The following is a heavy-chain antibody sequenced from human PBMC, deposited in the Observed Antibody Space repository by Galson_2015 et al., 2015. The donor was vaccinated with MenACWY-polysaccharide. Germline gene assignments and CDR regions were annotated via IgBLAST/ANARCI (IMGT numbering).Heavy chain of an antibody. CDR3: ARDLSPTYYYDSSGYYWYFDL. CDR2: ISSSSSYI. Sequence: SLRLSCAASGFTFSSYSMNWVRQAPGKGLEWVSSISSSSSYIYYADSVKGRFTISRDNAKNSLYLQMNSLRAEDTAVYYCARDLSPTYYYDSSGYYWYFDLWGRGTLVTVSS. J-gene: IGHJ2*01. D-gene: IGHD3-22*01. CDR1: GFTFSSYS. V-gene: IGHV3-21*01.